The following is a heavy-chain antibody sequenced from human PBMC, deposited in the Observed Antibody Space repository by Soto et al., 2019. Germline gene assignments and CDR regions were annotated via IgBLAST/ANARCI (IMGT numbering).Heavy chain of an antibody. CDR1: GGTFSSYA. CDR2: IIPIFGTA. Sequence: QVQLVQSGAEVKKPGSSVKVSCKASGGTFSSYAISWVRQAPGQGLEWMGGIIPIFGTANYAQKFQGRVTITADESTSTAYMELSSLRSEDTAVYYCARDRVEVWSSGYYRAEYFQHWGQGTLVTVSS. CDR3: ARDRVEVWSSGYYRAEYFQH. J-gene: IGHJ1*01. V-gene: IGHV1-69*01. D-gene: IGHD3-22*01.